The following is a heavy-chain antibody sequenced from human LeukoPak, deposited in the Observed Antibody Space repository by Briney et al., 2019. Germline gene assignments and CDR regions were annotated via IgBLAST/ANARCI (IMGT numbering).Heavy chain of an antibody. D-gene: IGHD1-20*01. CDR3: AKDTRQQLGITGPVGPAGFDY. CDR2: IRYDGSNK. V-gene: IGHV3-30*02. J-gene: IGHJ4*02. Sequence: PGGSLRLSCAASGFTFSSYGMHWVRQAPGKGLEWVAFIRYDGSNKYYADSVKGRFTISRDNSKNTLYLQMNSLRAEDTAVYYCAKDTRQQLGITGPVGPAGFDYWGQGTLVTVSS. CDR1: GFTFSSYG.